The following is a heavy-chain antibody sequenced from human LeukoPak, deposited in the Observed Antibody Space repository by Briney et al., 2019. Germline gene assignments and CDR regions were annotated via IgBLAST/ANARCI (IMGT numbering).Heavy chain of an antibody. CDR1: GFTFSSYW. J-gene: IGHJ4*02. CDR2: IKQDGSEK. D-gene: IGHD6-13*01. CDR3: ARRSSSSWEFDY. V-gene: IGHV3-7*01. Sequence: GGSLRLSCAASGFTFSSYWMTWVRHTPGKGREGVANIKQDGSEKYYVDSVKGRFSISRDNAKNSLYLQMNSLRAEDTAVYYCARRSSSSWEFDYWGQGTLVTVSS.